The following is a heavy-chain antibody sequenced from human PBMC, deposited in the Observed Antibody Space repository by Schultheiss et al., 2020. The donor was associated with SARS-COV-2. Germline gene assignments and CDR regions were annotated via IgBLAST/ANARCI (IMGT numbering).Heavy chain of an antibody. CDR1: GFTFSSYS. J-gene: IGHJ6*02. V-gene: IGHV3-48*02. D-gene: IGHD3-3*01. CDR2: ISSSSSTI. CDR3: ARDRDYDFWSGYYKHYYYYGMDV. Sequence: GESLKISCAASGFTFSSYSMNWVRQAPGKGLEWVSYISSSSSTIYYADSVKGRFTISRDNAKNSLYLQMNSLRDEDTAVYYCARDRDYDFWSGYYKHYYYYGMDVWGQGTTVTVSS.